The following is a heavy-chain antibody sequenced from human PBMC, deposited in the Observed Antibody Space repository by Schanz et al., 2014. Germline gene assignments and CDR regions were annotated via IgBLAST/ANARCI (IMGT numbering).Heavy chain of an antibody. CDR3: AKDTGYCHGGACYCFEY. V-gene: IGHV3-30*18. Sequence: QVQLVESGGGVVQPGRSLRLSCAASGFTFSRFGMHWVRQAPGKGPEWVAVISYDGNNEDYADSVKGRFSISRDNSQNTLYLQMDSLRPEDTAVYFCAKDTGYCHGGACYCFEYWGLGILVTVSS. CDR2: ISYDGNNE. J-gene: IGHJ4*02. D-gene: IGHD2-8*02. CDR1: GFTFSRFG.